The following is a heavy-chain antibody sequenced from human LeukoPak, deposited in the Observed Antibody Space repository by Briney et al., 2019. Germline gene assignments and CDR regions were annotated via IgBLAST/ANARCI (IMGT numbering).Heavy chain of an antibody. CDR1: GGSVSSGSYY. CDR2: IYYSGST. Sequence: SETLSLTCTVSGGSVSSGSYYWSWIRQPPGKGLEWIGYIYYSGSTNYNPSLKSRVTISVDTSKNQFSLKLSSVTAADTAVYYCAGGGGGSVDAFDIWGQGTMVTVSS. V-gene: IGHV4-61*01. CDR3: AGGGGGSVDAFDI. J-gene: IGHJ3*02. D-gene: IGHD2-15*01.